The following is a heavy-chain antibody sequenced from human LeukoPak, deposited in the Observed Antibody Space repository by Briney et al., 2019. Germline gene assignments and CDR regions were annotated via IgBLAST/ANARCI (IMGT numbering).Heavy chain of an antibody. V-gene: IGHV4-34*01. J-gene: IGHJ3*02. CDR2: INHSGST. Sequence: SETLSLTCAVYGGSFSGYYWSWIRQPPGKGLEWIGEINHSGSTNYNPSLKSRVTISVDTSKNQFSLKLSSVTAADTAVYYCARQVYYYGSGSYFAFDIWGQGTMVTVSS. D-gene: IGHD3-10*01. CDR1: GGSFSGYY. CDR3: ARQVYYYGSGSYFAFDI.